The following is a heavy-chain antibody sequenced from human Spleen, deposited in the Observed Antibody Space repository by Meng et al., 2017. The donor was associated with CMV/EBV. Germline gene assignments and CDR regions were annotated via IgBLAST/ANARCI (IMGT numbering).Heavy chain of an antibody. CDR3: AKDSVGWRWLQLQGDYYFDS. CDR2: IWYDGSNK. J-gene: IGHJ4*02. V-gene: IGHV3-33*06. CDR1: GFNFNKYG. D-gene: IGHD5-24*01. Sequence: GESLKISCAASGFNFNKYGVHWVRQAPGKGLEWVAVIWYDGSNKYYADSVKGRFTISRDNSKNTVHLQMNSLRAEDTAVYYCAKDSVGWRWLQLQGDYYFDSWGQGTLVTVSS.